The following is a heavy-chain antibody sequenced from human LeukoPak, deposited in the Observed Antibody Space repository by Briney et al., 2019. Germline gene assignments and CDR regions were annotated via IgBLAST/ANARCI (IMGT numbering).Heavy chain of an antibody. V-gene: IGHV3-21*06. CDR2: ISSRSSFK. CDR1: GFTFSNYA. J-gene: IGHJ4*02. Sequence: GGSLRLSCAASGFTFSNYAMNWVRQAPGKGLEWVSSISSRSSFKDYADSVKGRFTISRDNAKNLLYLQMNSLRAEDTAVYFCAKDGGFWSDYSYFDYWGQGTQVTVSS. D-gene: IGHD3-3*01. CDR3: AKDGGFWSDYSYFDY.